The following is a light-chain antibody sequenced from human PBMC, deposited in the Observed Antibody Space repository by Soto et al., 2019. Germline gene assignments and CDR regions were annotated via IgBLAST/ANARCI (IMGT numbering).Light chain of an antibody. CDR2: GAS. V-gene: IGKV3-20*01. J-gene: IGKJ4*01. CDR1: QSVSSSY. CDR3: QQYGTLLT. Sequence: EIVLTQSPGTLSLSPGERATLSCRASQSVSSSYSAWYQQKPGQAPRLLIYGASSRATGIPDRFSGSGSGTDFTLTISRLEPEDFAVYYCQQYGTLLTFGGGTKVEIK.